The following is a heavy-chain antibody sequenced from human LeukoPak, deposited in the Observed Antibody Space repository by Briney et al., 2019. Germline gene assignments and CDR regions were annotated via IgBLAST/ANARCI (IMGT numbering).Heavy chain of an antibody. CDR1: GGSVSSGSYS. CDR3: AREVQLWSPPDSYFDY. D-gene: IGHD5-18*01. Sequence: SETLSLTCTVSGGSVSSGSYSWSWIRQPPGKGLEWIEYIYHSGSTYYNPSLKSRVTISVDRSKNQFSLKLSSVTAADTAVYYCAREVQLWSPPDSYFDYWGQGTLVTVSS. J-gene: IGHJ4*02. CDR2: IYHSGST. V-gene: IGHV4-30-2*01.